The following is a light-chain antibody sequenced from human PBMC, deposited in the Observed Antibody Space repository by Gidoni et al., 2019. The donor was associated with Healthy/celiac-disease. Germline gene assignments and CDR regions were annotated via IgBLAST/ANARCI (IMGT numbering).Light chain of an antibody. J-gene: IGKJ2*04. CDR2: KAS. V-gene: IGKV1-5*03. CDR1: QSISSW. Sequence: IQMTQSPSTLSASVGDRVTIPCRASQSISSWLAWYQQKPGKAPKLLIYKASSLESGVPSRCSGSGYGTEFTLTISSLQPDDCATYYCQQYNSYPMCSFGQGTKLEIK. CDR3: QQYNSYPMCS.